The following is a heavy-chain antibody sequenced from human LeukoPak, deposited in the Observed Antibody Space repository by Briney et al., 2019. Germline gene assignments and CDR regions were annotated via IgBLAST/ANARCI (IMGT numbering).Heavy chain of an antibody. V-gene: IGHV4-4*07. CDR2: IYTSGST. CDR3: AGEVGYSSPKDAFDI. J-gene: IGHJ3*02. Sequence: PSETLSLTCTVSGGPISSYYWSWIRQPAGKGLEWIGRIYTSGSTNYNPSLKSRVTMSVDTSKNQFSLKLSSVTAADTAVYYCAGEVGYSSPKDAFDIWGQGTMVTVSS. D-gene: IGHD6-13*01. CDR1: GGPISSYY.